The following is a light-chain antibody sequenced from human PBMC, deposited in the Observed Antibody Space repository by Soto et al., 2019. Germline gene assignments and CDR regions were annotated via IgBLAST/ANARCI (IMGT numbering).Light chain of an antibody. CDR1: QNINSW. Sequence: DIQMTQSPSTLSASVGDRVTITCRASQNINSWLAWYQQKPGKAPNLLIYDASTLESGVPSRFSGSGSGTEFALTISSRQPEDFANYYCQQFHSFSRTFGQGTKVEVK. CDR3: QQFHSFSRT. CDR2: DAS. V-gene: IGKV1-5*01. J-gene: IGKJ1*01.